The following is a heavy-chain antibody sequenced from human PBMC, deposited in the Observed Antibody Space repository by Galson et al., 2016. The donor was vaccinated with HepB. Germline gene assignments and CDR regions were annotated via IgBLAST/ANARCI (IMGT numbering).Heavy chain of an antibody. Sequence: SVKVSCKASGYTFTNYYMHWVRQAPGQGLEWMGIVNPIGGSTSYAQKFQRRVTMTRDTSTSTVYMELSSLRSEDTAVYYCARGDIVLVRDAIGWVNRFDPWGRGTLVTVSS. V-gene: IGHV1-46*01. CDR1: GYTFTNYY. CDR2: VNPIGGST. CDR3: ARGDIVLVRDAIGWVNRFDP. D-gene: IGHD2-2*01. J-gene: IGHJ2*01.